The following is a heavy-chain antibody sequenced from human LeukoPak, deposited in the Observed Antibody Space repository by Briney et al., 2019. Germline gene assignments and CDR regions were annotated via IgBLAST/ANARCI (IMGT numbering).Heavy chain of an antibody. V-gene: IGHV4-34*01. Sequence: SETLSLTCAVYGGSFSGYYWSWIRQPAGKGLEWIGEINHSGSTNYNSALKSRVTISVDTSKNQFSLKLNSVTAADTAVYYCAREDCSGGSCSSFDYWGQGTLVTVSS. CDR3: AREDCSGGSCSSFDY. D-gene: IGHD2-15*01. CDR2: INHSGST. CDR1: GGSFSGYY. J-gene: IGHJ4*02.